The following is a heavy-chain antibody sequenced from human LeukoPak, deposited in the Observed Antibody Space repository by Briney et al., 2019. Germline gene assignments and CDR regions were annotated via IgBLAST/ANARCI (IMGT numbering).Heavy chain of an antibody. Sequence: SETLSLACTVSGGSISSYYWGWIRQPPGKGLEWIGYIYYSGSTNYNPSLKSRVTISVDTSKNQFSLKLSSVTAADTAVYYCARLYGSGTYWTNSYYYYGMDVWGQGTTVTVSS. J-gene: IGHJ6*02. V-gene: IGHV4-59*01. D-gene: IGHD3-10*01. CDR3: ARLYGSGTYWTNSYYYYGMDV. CDR1: GGSISSYY. CDR2: IYYSGST.